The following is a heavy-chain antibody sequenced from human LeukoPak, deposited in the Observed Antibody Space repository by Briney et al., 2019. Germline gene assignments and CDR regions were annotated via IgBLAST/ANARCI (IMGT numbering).Heavy chain of an antibody. CDR1: GGSISSYY. V-gene: IGHV4-59*01. Sequence: SGALSLTCTVSGGSISSYYWSWIRPPPGKGLEWIGYIYYSGSTNYNPSLKSRVTISVDTSKNQFSLKLSSVTAADTAVYYCARVPRIAARPYYFDYWGQGTLVTVSS. CDR2: IYYSGST. J-gene: IGHJ4*02. D-gene: IGHD6-6*01. CDR3: ARVPRIAARPYYFDY.